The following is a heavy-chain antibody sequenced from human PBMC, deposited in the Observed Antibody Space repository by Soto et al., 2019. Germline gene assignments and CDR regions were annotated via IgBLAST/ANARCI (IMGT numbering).Heavy chain of an antibody. V-gene: IGHV4-31*03. CDR2: INYSGST. D-gene: IGHD1-26*01. Sequence: SETLSLTCTVSGVSISSGGYYWSWIRQHPGKGLEWIGYINYSGSTYYNPSLKSRVTISVDTSKNQFSLKLSSVTAADTAVYYCARGGLGSQIYYFDYWGQGTLVTVSS. J-gene: IGHJ4*02. CDR3: ARGGLGSQIYYFDY. CDR1: GVSISSGGYY.